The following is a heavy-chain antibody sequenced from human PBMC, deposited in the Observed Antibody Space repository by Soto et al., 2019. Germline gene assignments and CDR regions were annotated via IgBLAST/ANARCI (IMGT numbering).Heavy chain of an antibody. CDR2: IYYSGST. D-gene: IGHD6-19*01. CDR3: ARGEVEVAGWGYYYYYGMDV. J-gene: IGHJ6*02. CDR1: GGSVSSGSYY. V-gene: IGHV4-61*01. Sequence: SETLSLTCTVSGGSVSSGSYYWSWIRQPPGKGLEWIGYIYYSGSTNYNPSLKSRVTISVDTSKNQFSLKLSSVTAADTAVYYCARGEVEVAGWGYYYYYGMDVWGQGTTVTVYS.